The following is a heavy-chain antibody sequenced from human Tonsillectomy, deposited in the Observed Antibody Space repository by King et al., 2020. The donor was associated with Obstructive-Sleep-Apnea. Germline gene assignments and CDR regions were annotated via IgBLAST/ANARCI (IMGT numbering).Heavy chain of an antibody. Sequence: QLQESGPGLVKPSETLSLTCKVSGGSISSDGYYWTWIRQHPGKGLEWIGYIYYSGNTYYSPSLKSRVSMSVDTSENQFSLKLTSVTAADTAVYFLARGFYDSSGEDDALDFWGHGTKVTVSS. CDR2: IYYSGNT. D-gene: IGHD3-22*01. J-gene: IGHJ3*01. CDR3: ARGFYDSSGEDDALDF. V-gene: IGHV4-31*03. CDR1: GGSISSDGYY.